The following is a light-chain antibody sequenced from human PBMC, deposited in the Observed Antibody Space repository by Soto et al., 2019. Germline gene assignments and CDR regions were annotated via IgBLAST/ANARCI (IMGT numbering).Light chain of an antibody. CDR1: QSVVSN. V-gene: IGKV3-11*01. CDR2: DIS. CDR3: HQRSNWPWT. Sequence: EIVLTQSPATLSLSPGERATLSCRASQSVVSNLAWYQQKPGQAPRLLIYDISNTATGIPARFSGSGSGTDSTLTISSLETEDFAVYYCHQRSNWPWTFGQGTKVEIK. J-gene: IGKJ1*01.